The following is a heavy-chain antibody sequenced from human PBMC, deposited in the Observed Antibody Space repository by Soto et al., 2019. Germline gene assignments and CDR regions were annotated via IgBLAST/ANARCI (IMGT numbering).Heavy chain of an antibody. Sequence: EVQLVESGGGLVQPGGSLRLSCAASGFTFSSYSMNWVRQAPGKGLEWVSYISSSSSSIYYADSVKGRFTISRDNAKNSLYLQMNSLRDEDTAVYYCARKTSGWEYFFDYWGRGTLVTVSS. CDR3: ARKTSGWEYFFDY. D-gene: IGHD6-19*01. V-gene: IGHV3-48*02. J-gene: IGHJ4*02. CDR1: GFTFSSYS. CDR2: ISSSSSSI.